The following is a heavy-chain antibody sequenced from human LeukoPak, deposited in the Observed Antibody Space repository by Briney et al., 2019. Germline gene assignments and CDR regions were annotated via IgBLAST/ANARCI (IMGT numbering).Heavy chain of an antibody. CDR2: IHQDGSEK. CDR1: GFTFSSYW. J-gene: IGHJ4*02. Sequence: GGSLRLSCAASGFTFSSYWMTWVRQAPGKGLEWVANIHQDGSEKYYVDSVKGRFSISRDNAKNSLYLQMNSLRAEDTAVYYCARARNWNDYSVWGQGTLVTVSS. V-gene: IGHV3-7*01. D-gene: IGHD1-1*01. CDR3: ARARNWNDYSV.